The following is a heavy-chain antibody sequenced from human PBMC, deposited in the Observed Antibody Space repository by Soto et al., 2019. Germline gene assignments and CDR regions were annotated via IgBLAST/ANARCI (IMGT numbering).Heavy chain of an antibody. Sequence: QVQLVESGGGVVKPGRSLRLSCAASGFTFSSYAMHWVRQAPGTGLEWVAVISYDGSNKYYADSVKGRFTISRDNSKNTLYLQMNSLRAEDTAVYYCAEIAVAGAGDRFDYWGQGTLVTVSS. V-gene: IGHV3-30-3*01. CDR2: ISYDGSNK. J-gene: IGHJ4*02. CDR3: AEIAVAGAGDRFDY. CDR1: GFTFSSYA. D-gene: IGHD6-19*01.